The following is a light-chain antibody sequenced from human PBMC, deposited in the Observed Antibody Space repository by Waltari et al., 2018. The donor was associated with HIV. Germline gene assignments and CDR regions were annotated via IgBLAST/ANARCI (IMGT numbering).Light chain of an antibody. Sequence: AIQMTQSPSSLSASIGDRVTITCRASQGIGKDLSWYQQKPGKAPNLLIYAASILQSGVSSRFSGAGSATDFSLTISNLQPEDFATYFCLHEYIFPYTFGPGTKLEI. J-gene: IGKJ2*01. V-gene: IGKV1-6*02. CDR1: QGIGKD. CDR3: LHEYIFPYT. CDR2: AAS.